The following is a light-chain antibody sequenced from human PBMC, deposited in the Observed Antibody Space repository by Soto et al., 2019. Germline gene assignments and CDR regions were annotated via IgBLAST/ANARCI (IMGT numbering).Light chain of an antibody. CDR1: QSVKSSY. CDR2: GAS. CDR3: QQYGSSLRT. V-gene: IGKV3-20*01. J-gene: IGKJ1*01. Sequence: EIVLTQSPGTLSLSPGEKATLSCRASQSVKSSYLAWYQQKPGKAPRLLNYGASSRATGIPDRFIGSGYGSDFTLTISRLEPEDFAVYYCQQYGSSLRTFGQGTKVEIK.